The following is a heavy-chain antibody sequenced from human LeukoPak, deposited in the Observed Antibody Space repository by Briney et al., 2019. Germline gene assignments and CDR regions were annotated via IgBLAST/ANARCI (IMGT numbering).Heavy chain of an antibody. CDR3: AKPRAMTTGVGRYFDL. CDR1: GFTFTSYA. J-gene: IGHJ2*01. CDR2: ISGGGEDK. V-gene: IGHV3-23*01. Sequence: GGSLRLSCAASGFTFTSYAMSWIRQAPGKGLEWVSAISGGGEDKYYPDSVKGRFTISRDNSKNTLYLQMNSLRAEDTAIYYCAKPRAMTTGVGRYFDLWGRGTLVTVSS. D-gene: IGHD1-1*01.